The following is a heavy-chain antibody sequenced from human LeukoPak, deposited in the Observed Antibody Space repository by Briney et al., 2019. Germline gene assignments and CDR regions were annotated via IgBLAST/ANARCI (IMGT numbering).Heavy chain of an antibody. CDR3: ARAFDP. V-gene: IGHV4-61*02. CDR1: GGSISSGSYY. J-gene: IGHJ5*02. CDR2: IYTSGST. Sequence: SQTLSLICTVSGGSISSGSYYWSWIRQPAGKGLEWIGRIYTSGSTNYNPSLKSRVTISVDTSKNQFSLKLSSVTAAGTAVYYCARAFDPWGQGTLVTVSS.